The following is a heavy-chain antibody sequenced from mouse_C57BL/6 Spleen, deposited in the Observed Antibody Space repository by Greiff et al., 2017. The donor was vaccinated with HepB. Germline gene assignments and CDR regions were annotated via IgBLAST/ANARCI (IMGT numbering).Heavy chain of an antibody. CDR3: AKPYGNYRSYYAMDY. Sequence: EVKLVESGGGLVKPGGSLKLSCAASGFTFSDYGMHWVRQAPEKGLEWVAYISSGSSTIYYADTVKGRFTISRDNAKNTLFLQMTSLRSEDTAMYYCAKPYGNYRSYYAMDYWGQGTSVTVSS. V-gene: IGHV5-17*01. CDR1: GFTFSDYG. J-gene: IGHJ4*01. D-gene: IGHD2-1*01. CDR2: ISSGSSTI.